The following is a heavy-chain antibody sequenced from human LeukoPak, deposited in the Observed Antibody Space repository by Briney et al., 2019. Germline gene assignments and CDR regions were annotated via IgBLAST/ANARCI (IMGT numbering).Heavy chain of an antibody. CDR2: IWYGGSDK. CDR1: GFTFSSYH. V-gene: IGHV3-33*01. Sequence: GGSLTLSCAASGFTFSSYHMHWVRQAPGKGLEWVADIWYGGSDKYYTDAVKGRFTISRDNSKNTLYLQMNSLRAEDTAIYYCARAGDAFDIWGQGTMVTVSS. CDR3: ARAGDAFDI. J-gene: IGHJ3*02.